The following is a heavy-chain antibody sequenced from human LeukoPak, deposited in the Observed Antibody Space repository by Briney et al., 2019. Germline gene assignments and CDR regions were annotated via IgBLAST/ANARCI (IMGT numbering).Heavy chain of an antibody. CDR2: IYYSGST. Sequence: SETLSLTCTVSGVSISSSSYYWGWIRQPPGKGLEWIGSIYYSGSTYYNPSLKSRVTISVDTSKNQFSLKLSSVTAADTAVYYCASAPPYYYYGMDVWGQGTTVTVSS. CDR3: ASAPPYYYYGMDV. D-gene: IGHD1-14*01. V-gene: IGHV4-39*01. J-gene: IGHJ6*02. CDR1: GVSISSSSYY.